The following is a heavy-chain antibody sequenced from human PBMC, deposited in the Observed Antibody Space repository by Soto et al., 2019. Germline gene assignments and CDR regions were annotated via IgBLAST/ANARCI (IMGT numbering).Heavy chain of an antibody. Sequence: GGSLRLCCAASGFTFSSYAMSWVRQAPGKGLEWVSAISGSGGSTYYADSVKGRFTISRDNSKNTLYLQMNSLRAEDTAVYYCAKDQGDIVVVPAAIWGSFDYWGQGTLVTVSS. V-gene: IGHV3-23*01. J-gene: IGHJ4*02. CDR2: ISGSGGST. CDR1: GFTFSSYA. D-gene: IGHD2-2*01. CDR3: AKDQGDIVVVPAAIWGSFDY.